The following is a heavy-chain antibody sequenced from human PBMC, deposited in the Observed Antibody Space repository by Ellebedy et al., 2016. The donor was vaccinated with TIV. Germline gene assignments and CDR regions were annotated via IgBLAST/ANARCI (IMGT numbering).Heavy chain of an antibody. Sequence: VSVKVSCXASGYTFTNFGISWVRQAPGQGLEWMGWVSPYNGNTNYAQKFQARVTMTTDTSTSTAYMELRSLRSDDTALYFCARDSDYGGVTNHWYFNLWGRGTLVTVSS. CDR1: GYTFTNFG. D-gene: IGHD4-23*01. J-gene: IGHJ2*01. CDR3: ARDSDYGGVTNHWYFNL. CDR2: VSPYNGNT. V-gene: IGHV1-18*01.